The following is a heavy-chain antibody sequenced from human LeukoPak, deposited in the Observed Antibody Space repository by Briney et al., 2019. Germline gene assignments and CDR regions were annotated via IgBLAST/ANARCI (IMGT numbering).Heavy chain of an antibody. J-gene: IGHJ4*02. D-gene: IGHD3-10*01. CDR1: AFIFSNFG. CDR2: IWSDGSIQ. V-gene: IGHV3-33*01. Sequence: PGGSLRLSCAASAFIFSNFGMHRVGQAQGQGLEWLAVIWSDGSIQLYAESVKGRFTMSKDDFKNTLHLQMNSLRVDDTAVYYCARDYKSGHTDYWGQGTLVTVSS. CDR3: ARDYKSGHTDY.